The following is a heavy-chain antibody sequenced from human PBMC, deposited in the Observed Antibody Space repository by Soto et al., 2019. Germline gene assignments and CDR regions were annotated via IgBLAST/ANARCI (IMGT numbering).Heavy chain of an antibody. J-gene: IGHJ6*02. CDR1: GGTFSSYT. CDR3: ARDRRGYGSGSYYSNYYYYYGMDV. V-gene: IGHV1-69*04. D-gene: IGHD3-10*01. Sequence: SVKVSCKASGGTFSSYTISWVRQAPGQGLEWMGRIIPILGIANYAQKFQGRVTITADKSTSTAYMELSSLRSEDTAVYYCARDRRGYGSGSYYSNYYYYYGMDVWGQGTTVTVSS. CDR2: IIPILGIA.